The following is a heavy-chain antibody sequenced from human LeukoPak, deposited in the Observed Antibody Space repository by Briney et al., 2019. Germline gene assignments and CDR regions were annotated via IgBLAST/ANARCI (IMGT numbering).Heavy chain of an antibody. V-gene: IGHV3-11*04. CDR1: GFTLSDYY. CDR2: ISSSGSAT. J-gene: IGHJ4*02. Sequence: PGGFLRLSCAASGFTLSDYYMSWIRQAPGKGLEWVSYISSSGSATYYADSVKGRFTISRDNPKNSLYLQMNSLRADDTAVYYCARESRYSHDYWGQGTLVTVSS. CDR3: ARESRYSHDY. D-gene: IGHD5-18*01.